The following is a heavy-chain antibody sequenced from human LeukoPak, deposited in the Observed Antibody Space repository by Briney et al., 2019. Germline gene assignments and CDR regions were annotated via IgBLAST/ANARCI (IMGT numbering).Heavy chain of an antibody. CDR3: ARDREWELLCYFDY. CDR2: INPNSGGT. CDR1: GYTFTAYY. D-gene: IGHD1-26*01. V-gene: IGHV1-2*02. J-gene: IGHJ4*02. Sequence: ASVKVSCKASGYTFTAYYIHWVRQAPGQGLEWMGWINPNSGGTNYAQKFQGRVTMTRDTSISTAYMELSRLRSDDTAVYYCARDREWELLCYFDYWGQGTLVTVSS.